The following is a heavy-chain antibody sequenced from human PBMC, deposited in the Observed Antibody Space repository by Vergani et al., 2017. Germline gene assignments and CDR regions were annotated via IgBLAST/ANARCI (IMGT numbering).Heavy chain of an antibody. CDR1: GGSSSGYY. V-gene: IGHV4-34*01. J-gene: IGHJ6*02. Sequence: QVQLQQWGAGMLKPSETLSLTCAVYGGSSSGYYWSWIRQPPGKGLEWIGEINHSGSSTSNPSLKSGVTISVDTSKSQFSLLLSSVTAADTAVYYCARYRYYCFGMDVWGQGTSVTVS. CDR3: ARYRYYCFGMDV. CDR2: INHSGSS.